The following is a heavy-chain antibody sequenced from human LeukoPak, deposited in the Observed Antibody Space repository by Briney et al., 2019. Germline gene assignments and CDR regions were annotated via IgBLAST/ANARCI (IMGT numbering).Heavy chain of an antibody. CDR3: ALFGGGAFDI. V-gene: IGHV4-34*01. CDR2: IYYSGTT. J-gene: IGHJ3*02. Sequence: TSETLSLTCAVYGGSFSGYYWSWIRQPPEKGLEWIGSIYYSGTTSYNTSLKSRVTISIDTSKNQFSLRLTSVTASDTAVYYCALFGGGAFDIWGQGTMVTVSS. CDR1: GGSFSGYY. D-gene: IGHD3-10*01.